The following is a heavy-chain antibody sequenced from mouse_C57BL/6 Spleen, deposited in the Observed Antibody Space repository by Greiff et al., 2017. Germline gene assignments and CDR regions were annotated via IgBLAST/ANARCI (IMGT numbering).Heavy chain of an antibody. D-gene: IGHD2-4*01. CDR2: IYPGDGDT. J-gene: IGHJ4*01. V-gene: IGHV1-82*01. CDR1: GYAFSSSW. CDR3: ARFYDYDGENAMDY. Sequence: VQLQQSGPELVKPGASVKISCKASGYAFSSSWMNWVKQRPGKGLEWIGRIYPGDGDTNYNGKFKGKATLTADKSSSTAYMQLSSLTSEDSAVYFCARFYDYDGENAMDYWGQGTSVTASS.